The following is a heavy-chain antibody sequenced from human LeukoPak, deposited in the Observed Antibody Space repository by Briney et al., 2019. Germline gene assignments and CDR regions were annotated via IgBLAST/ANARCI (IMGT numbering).Heavy chain of an antibody. D-gene: IGHD3-16*02. V-gene: IGHV4-39*01. CDR1: GGSISSSSYY. J-gene: IGHJ4*02. Sequence: SETLSLTCTVSGGSISSSSYYWGWIRQPPGKGLEWIGSIYYSGSTYYNPSLKSRVTISVDTSKNQFSLKLSSVTAADTAVYYCARLNYDYVWGSYRYTRGVVDYWGQGTLVTVSS. CDR3: ARLNYDYVWGSYRYTRGVVDY. CDR2: IYYSGST.